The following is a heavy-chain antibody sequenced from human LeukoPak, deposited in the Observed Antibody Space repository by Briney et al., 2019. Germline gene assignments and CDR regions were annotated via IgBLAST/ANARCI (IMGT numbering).Heavy chain of an antibody. Sequence: ATVKVSCKASGYTFTGYYIHWVRQAPGQGLEWMGWINPNSGGTNYEQKFQGTVTMTRDTSITTAYMELSRLRSDDTVVYYCARAMNIVDFTFDYWGQGTLVTVSS. D-gene: IGHD2/OR15-2a*01. V-gene: IGHV1-2*02. CDR3: ARAMNIVDFTFDY. J-gene: IGHJ4*02. CDR1: GYTFTGYY. CDR2: INPNSGGT.